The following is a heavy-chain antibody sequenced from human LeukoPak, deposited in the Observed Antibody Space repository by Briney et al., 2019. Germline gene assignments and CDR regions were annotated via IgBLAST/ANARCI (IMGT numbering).Heavy chain of an antibody. J-gene: IGHJ3*02. CDR2: ISSSSSYI. V-gene: IGHV3-21*01. CDR3: ARDGAFDI. Sequence: GGTLRLSCAASGFTFSRNGMTWVRQAPGKGLEWVSSISSSSSYIYYADSVKGRFTISRDNAKNSLYLQMNSLRAEDTAVYYCARDGAFDIWGQGTMVTVSS. CDR1: GFTFSRNG.